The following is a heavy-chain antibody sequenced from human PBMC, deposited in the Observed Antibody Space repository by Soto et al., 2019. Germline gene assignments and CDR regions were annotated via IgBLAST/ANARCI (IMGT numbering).Heavy chain of an antibody. CDR1: GFTFSSYA. CDR3: AKSLGYYDSSGYPYYFDY. J-gene: IGHJ4*02. Sequence: HPGGSLRLSCAASGFTFSSYAMSWVRQAPGKGLEWVSAISGSGGSTYYADSVKGRFTISRDNSKNTLYLQMNSLRAEDTAVYYCAKSLGYYDSSGYPYYFDYWGQGTLVTVSS. D-gene: IGHD3-22*01. CDR2: ISGSGGST. V-gene: IGHV3-23*01.